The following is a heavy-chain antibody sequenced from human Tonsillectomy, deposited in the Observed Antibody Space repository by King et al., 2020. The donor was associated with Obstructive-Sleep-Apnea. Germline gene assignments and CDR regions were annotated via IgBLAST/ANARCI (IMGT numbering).Heavy chain of an antibody. CDR1: GFTFSSYD. J-gene: IGHJ4*02. V-gene: IGHV3-13*04. Sequence: VQLVESGGGLVQPGGSLRLSCAASGFTFSSYDMHWVRQATGKGLEWVSAIGTAGDTYYPGSVKGRFTISRENAKNSLYLQMNSLRAGDTAVYYCARVKGAYSSVWHHEAPLDYWGQGTLVTVSS. CDR3: ARVKGAYSSVWHHEAPLDY. D-gene: IGHD6-19*01. CDR2: IGTAGDT.